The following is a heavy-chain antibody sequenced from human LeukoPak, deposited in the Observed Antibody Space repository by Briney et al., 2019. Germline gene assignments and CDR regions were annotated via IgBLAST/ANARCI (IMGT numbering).Heavy chain of an antibody. D-gene: IGHD3-22*01. Sequence: SETLSLTCTVSGGSISSSSYYWGWIRQPPGKGLEWIGSIYYSGSTYYNPSLKSRVTISVDTSKNQFSLKLSSVTAADTAVYYCARHGRDSSGYCWFDPWGQGTLVTVSS. CDR3: ARHGRDSSGYCWFDP. J-gene: IGHJ5*02. CDR1: GGSISSSSYY. CDR2: IYYSGST. V-gene: IGHV4-39*01.